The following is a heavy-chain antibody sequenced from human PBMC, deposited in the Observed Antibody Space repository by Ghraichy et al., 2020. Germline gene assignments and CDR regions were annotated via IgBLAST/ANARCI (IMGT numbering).Heavy chain of an antibody. Sequence: GESLNISCKGSGYSFTSYWIGWVRQMPGKGLEWMGIIYPGDSDTRYSPSFQGQVTISADKSISTAYLQWRSLKASDTAMYYCARQGMFGELLQPSTLLDYGGQGTLVTVSS. D-gene: IGHD3-10*02. CDR1: GYSFTSYW. CDR2: IYPGDSDT. CDR3: ARQGMFGELLQPSTLLDY. V-gene: IGHV5-51*01. J-gene: IGHJ4*02.